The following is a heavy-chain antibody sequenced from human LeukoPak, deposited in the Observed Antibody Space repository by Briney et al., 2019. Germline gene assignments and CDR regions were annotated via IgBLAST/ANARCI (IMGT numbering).Heavy chain of an antibody. J-gene: IGHJ4*02. CDR1: GFTFSSYA. D-gene: IGHD2-2*02. V-gene: IGHV3-23*01. CDR2: ISGSGGST. Sequence: GGSLRLSCAASGFTFSSYAMSWVRQAPGKGPEWVSAISGSGGSTYYADSVKGRFTISRDNSKNTLYLQMNSLRAEDTAVYYCAKAVERRIVVVPAAIGSIDYWGQGTLVTVPS. CDR3: AKAVERRIVVVPAAIGSIDY.